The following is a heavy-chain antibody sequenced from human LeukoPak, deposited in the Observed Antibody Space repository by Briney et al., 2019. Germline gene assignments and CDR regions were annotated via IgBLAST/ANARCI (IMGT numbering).Heavy chain of an antibody. D-gene: IGHD2-2*01. CDR3: ARDMPGPYYFDY. Sequence: GGSLRLSCAASGFTFSSYWVSWVRQAPGKGLEWVANIKQDGSEKYYVDSVKGRFTISRDNAKNSLYLQMNSLRAEDTAVYYCARDMPGPYYFDYWGQGTLVTVSS. V-gene: IGHV3-7*01. J-gene: IGHJ4*02. CDR1: GFTFSSYW. CDR2: IKQDGSEK.